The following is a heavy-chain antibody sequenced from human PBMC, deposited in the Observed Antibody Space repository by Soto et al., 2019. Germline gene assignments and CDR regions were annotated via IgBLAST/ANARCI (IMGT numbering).Heavy chain of an antibody. Sequence: SLRLSCTASGLIFGDHAMTWFRQAPGTGLEWVGFISSKAYGATAQYAASVKDRFIVSRDDSKSIAYLQMNSLKIGDTAVYYCASGSYSSGWYYFESWGQVTLVTVSS. D-gene: IGHD6-19*01. J-gene: IGHJ4*02. CDR2: ISSKAYGATA. CDR3: ASGSYSSGWYYFES. V-gene: IGHV3-49*03. CDR1: GLIFGDHA.